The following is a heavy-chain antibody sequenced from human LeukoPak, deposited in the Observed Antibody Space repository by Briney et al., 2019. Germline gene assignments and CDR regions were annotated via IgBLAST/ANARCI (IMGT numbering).Heavy chain of an antibody. CDR1: GFTFSSYG. CDR2: ISYDGSKK. V-gene: IGHV3-30*18. CDR3: AKDPEDCSSTSCYYYYYYGMDV. Sequence: GGSLRLSCAATGFTFSSYGMHWVRQAPGKGLEWVAVISYDGSKKYYADSVKGRFTISRDNSKNTLYLQMNSLRAEDTAVYYCAKDPEDCSSTSCYYYYYYGMDVWGQGTTVTVSS. D-gene: IGHD2-2*01. J-gene: IGHJ6*02.